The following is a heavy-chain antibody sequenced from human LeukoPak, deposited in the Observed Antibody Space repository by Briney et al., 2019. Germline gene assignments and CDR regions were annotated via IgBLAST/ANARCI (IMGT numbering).Heavy chain of an antibody. J-gene: IGHJ4*02. V-gene: IGHV3-23*01. CDR2: ISGSGGST. CDR3: ARGRDSSGYYYERYFDY. CDR1: GFTFSSYA. D-gene: IGHD3-22*01. Sequence: GGSLRLSCAASGFTFSSYAMSWVRQAPGKGLEWVSLISGSGGSTFYADSVKGRFTISRDYAKNSLFLQMNSLRAEDTAVYYCARGRDSSGYYYERYFDYWGQGTLVTVSS.